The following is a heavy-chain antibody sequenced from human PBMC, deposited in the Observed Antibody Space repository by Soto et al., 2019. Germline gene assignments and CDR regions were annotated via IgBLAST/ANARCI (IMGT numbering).Heavy chain of an antibody. CDR2: IIPIIGTP. J-gene: IGHJ4*02. CDR3: ARDLEFRDGNISHLDY. CDR1: GGTFRNHV. Sequence: SVKVSCKASGGTFRNHVFNWVRQAPGQGLEWTGGIIPIIGTPNYAQKFQGRVTITADASTSTVYLEVSSLRSQDTAVYYCARDLEFRDGNISHLDYWGQGTLVTVSS. V-gene: IGHV1-69*13. D-gene: IGHD3-10*01.